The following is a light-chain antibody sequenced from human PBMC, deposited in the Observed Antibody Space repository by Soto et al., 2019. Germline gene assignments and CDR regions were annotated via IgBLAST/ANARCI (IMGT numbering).Light chain of an antibody. Sequence: QSALTQPASVSGSPGQSITISCTGTSSDVGGYNYVSWYQHHPGKAPKLMIYDVSNRPSGVSNRFSGSKSGNTASLTISGLQAEDEADYYCSSYTSSSTYVFGTETKLTVL. J-gene: IGLJ1*01. CDR1: SSDVGGYNY. CDR3: SSYTSSSTYV. CDR2: DVS. V-gene: IGLV2-14*03.